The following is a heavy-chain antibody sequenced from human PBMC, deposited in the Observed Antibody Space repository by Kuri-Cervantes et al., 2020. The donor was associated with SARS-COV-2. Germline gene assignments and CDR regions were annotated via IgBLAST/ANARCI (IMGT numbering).Heavy chain of an antibody. J-gene: IGHJ6*01. CDR1: GGSITNYY. Sequence: GSLRLSCTVSGGSITNYYWTWVRQPPGKGLEWIGYMYYTESTNYNPSLKGRVTVSVDTSKNQFSLKLRSVTAADTAVYYCARGSFRDYTFYKYYSVDVWGQGNTV. V-gene: IGHV4-59*12. CDR2: MYYTEST. D-gene: IGHD4-11*01. CDR3: ARGSFRDYTFYKYYSVDV.